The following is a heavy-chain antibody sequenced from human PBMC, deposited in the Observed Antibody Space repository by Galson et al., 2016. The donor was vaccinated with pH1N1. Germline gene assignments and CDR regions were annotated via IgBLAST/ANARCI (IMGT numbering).Heavy chain of an antibody. D-gene: IGHD3-22*01. J-gene: IGHJ2*01. CDR3: AREDYYDTDLSDWYFDL. CDR1: GGTFGSYG. V-gene: IGHV1-69*13. CDR2: IIPIFNTA. Sequence: SVKVSCKASGGTFGSYGINWVRQAPGQGLEWMGGIIPIFNTAKYAQNFQGRVTITADESTTTAYMELSSLRSEVTAVYYCAREDYYDTDLSDWYFDLWGRGTLLTVSS.